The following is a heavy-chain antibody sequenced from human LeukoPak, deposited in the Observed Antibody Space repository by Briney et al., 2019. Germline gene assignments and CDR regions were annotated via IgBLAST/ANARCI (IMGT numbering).Heavy chain of an antibody. CDR3: AREETYYYGSGSYYKALDAFDI. Sequence: SETVSLTCTVSGGSISSGRYYWSWIRQHPGKGLEWIGYIYCSGSTYYNPSLKSRVTISVDMSKNQFSLKLSSVTAADTAVYYCAREETYYYGSGSYYKALDAFDIWGQGTMVTVSS. D-gene: IGHD3-10*01. CDR1: GGSISSGRYY. J-gene: IGHJ3*02. CDR2: IYCSGST. V-gene: IGHV4-31*03.